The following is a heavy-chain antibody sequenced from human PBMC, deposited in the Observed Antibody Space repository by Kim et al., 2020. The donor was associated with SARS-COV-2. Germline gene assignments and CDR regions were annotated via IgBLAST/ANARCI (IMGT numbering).Heavy chain of an antibody. CDR2: IDPSDSYT. CDR3: PRGVETAMPDAFDI. Sequence: GESLKISCKGSGYNFTSYWTTWVRQMPGKGLEWMGRIDPSDSYTNYSPSFRGHVIISANKSNSTAYMQKRSLKGSETAMYYFPRGVETAMPDAFDIWGHG. CDR1: GYNFTSYW. V-gene: IGHV5-10-1*01. D-gene: IGHD5-18*01. J-gene: IGHJ3*02.